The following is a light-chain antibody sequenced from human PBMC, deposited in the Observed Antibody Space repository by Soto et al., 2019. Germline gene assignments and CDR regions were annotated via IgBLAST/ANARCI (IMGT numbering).Light chain of an antibody. CDR2: GAS. CDR1: QSVSSY. CDR3: QQYNNWPIT. J-gene: IGKJ5*01. V-gene: IGKV3-15*01. Sequence: EIVMTQSPATLSVSPGERATLYCRASQSVSSYLAWYHQKPGQAPRLLIYGASTRATGIPARFSGSGSGTEFTLTISSLQSEDFAVYYCQQYNNWPITFGQGTRLEIK.